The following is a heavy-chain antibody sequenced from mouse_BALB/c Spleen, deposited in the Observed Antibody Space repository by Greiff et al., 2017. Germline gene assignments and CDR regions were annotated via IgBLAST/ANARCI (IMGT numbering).Heavy chain of an antibody. J-gene: IGHJ4*01. CDR3: ARDDYGNYGGAMDY. CDR1: GFTFSSYA. V-gene: IGHV5-9-4*01. Sequence: EVQLVESGGGLVKPGGSLKLSCAASGFTFSSYAMSWVRQSPEKRLEWVAEISSGGSYTYYPDTVTGRFTISRDNAKNTLYLEMSSLRSEDTAMYYCARDDYGNYGGAMDYWGQGTSVTVSS. D-gene: IGHD2-1*01. CDR2: ISSGGSYT.